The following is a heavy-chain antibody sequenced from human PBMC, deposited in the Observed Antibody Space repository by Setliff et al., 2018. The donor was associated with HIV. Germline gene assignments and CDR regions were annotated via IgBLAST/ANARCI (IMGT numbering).Heavy chain of an antibody. J-gene: IGHJ6*03. V-gene: IGHV4-34*01. Sequence: SETLSLTCAVYGGSFSDNYWSWIRQPPGKGLDWIAEINHNGNINYNPSLKSRVTISMDPSKKQFSLKLSSVTAADTAVYYCARGKDDHNFSPMSLRKTYYYYMNVWGKGTTVTVSS. CDR1: GGSFSDNY. CDR3: ARGKDDHNFSPMSLRKTYYYYMNV. D-gene: IGHD2-15*01. CDR2: INHNGNI.